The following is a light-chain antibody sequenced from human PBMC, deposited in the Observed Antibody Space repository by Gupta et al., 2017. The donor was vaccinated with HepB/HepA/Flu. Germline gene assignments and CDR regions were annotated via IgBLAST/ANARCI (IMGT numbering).Light chain of an antibody. Sequence: DIQITQSPSSLSASVGEGVTITCRTSQSISNYLNWYQQKPGEAPNLLIYGASSLQSGVPSRFSGSGSGTDFTLTIGSLQPEDFATYYCQQSYSTPSSFGQGTRFDIK. CDR2: GAS. CDR3: QQSYSTPSS. V-gene: IGKV1-39*01. J-gene: IGKJ2*04. CDR1: QSISNY.